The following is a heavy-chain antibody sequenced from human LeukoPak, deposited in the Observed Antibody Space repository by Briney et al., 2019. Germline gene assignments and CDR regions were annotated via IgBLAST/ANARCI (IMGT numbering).Heavy chain of an antibody. Sequence: GGSLRLSCAASGFTFSTYWMSWVRLAPGKGLEWVANIKGDGSEKWYADSVKGRFTISRDNAQNSVHLQMNSLRAEDTAVYHCARDEYRSRWLHPWGQGTLVTVTS. CDR1: GFTFSTYW. CDR3: ARDEYRSRWLHP. CDR2: IKGDGSEK. J-gene: IGHJ5*02. V-gene: IGHV3-7*01. D-gene: IGHD5-24*01.